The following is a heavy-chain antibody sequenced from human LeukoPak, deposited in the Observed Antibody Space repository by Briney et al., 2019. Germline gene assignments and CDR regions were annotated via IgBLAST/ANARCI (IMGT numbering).Heavy chain of an antibody. V-gene: IGHV3-7*01. J-gene: IGHJ4*02. CDR2: IKQDGSEK. Sequence: PGGSLRLSCAASGFTFSIYWMSWVRQAPGKGLEWVANIKQDGSEKYYVDSVKGRFTISRDNAKNSLYLQMNSLRAEDTAVYYCARAGYITMVRGVHTYFDYWGQGTLVTVSS. D-gene: IGHD3-10*01. CDR1: GFTFSIYW. CDR3: ARAGYITMVRGVHTYFDY.